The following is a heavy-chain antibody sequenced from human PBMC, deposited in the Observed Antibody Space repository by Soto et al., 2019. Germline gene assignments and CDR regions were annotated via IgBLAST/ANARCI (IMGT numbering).Heavy chain of an antibody. CDR1: GYTFTGYY. J-gene: IGHJ3*02. CDR2: INPNSGGT. CDR3: ARAAPQDIVVVVAAHDDAFDI. V-gene: IGHV1-2*04. Sequence: QVQLVQSGAEVKKPGASVKVSCKASGYTFTGYYMHWVRQAPGQGLEWMGWINPNSGGTNYAQKFQGWVTMTRDTSISTAYMELSRLRSDDTAVYYCARAAPQDIVVVVAAHDDAFDIWGQGTMVTVSS. D-gene: IGHD2-15*01.